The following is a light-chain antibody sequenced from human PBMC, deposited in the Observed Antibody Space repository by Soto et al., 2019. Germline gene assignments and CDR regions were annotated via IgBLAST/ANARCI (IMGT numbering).Light chain of an antibody. Sequence: DIQMTQSPSTLSASVGERVTITCRASQSISSSVAWYQQKPGKAPNLLIFKASSLQSGVPSRFSGSGSGTEFTLTISSLQPDDFATYYCQQGANYPYTFGQGTKLEIK. CDR2: KAS. CDR3: QQGANYPYT. J-gene: IGKJ2*01. CDR1: QSISSS. V-gene: IGKV1-5*03.